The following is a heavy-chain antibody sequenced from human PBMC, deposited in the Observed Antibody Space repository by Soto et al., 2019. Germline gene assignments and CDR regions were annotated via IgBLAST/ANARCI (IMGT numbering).Heavy chain of an antibody. J-gene: IGHJ6*02. V-gene: IGHV1-46*01. Sequence: ASVKVSCKASGYTFTSYYMHWLRQAPGQGLEWMGIINPSGGSTSYAQKFQGRVTMTRDTSTSTVYMELSSLRSEDTAVYYCARDTTVTTGVGYYYGMDVWGQGTTVTVSS. CDR2: INPSGGST. CDR3: ARDTTVTTGVGYYYGMDV. CDR1: GYTFTSYY. D-gene: IGHD4-17*01.